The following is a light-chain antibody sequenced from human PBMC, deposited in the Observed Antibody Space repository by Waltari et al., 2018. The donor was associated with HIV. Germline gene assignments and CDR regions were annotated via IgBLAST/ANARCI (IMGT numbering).Light chain of an antibody. V-gene: IGLV3-25*03. Sequence: SYELTQPPSVSVSPGQTATITCSGDALPKPFAYWYQQKPGQAPLLVIYKESGRPSGIPDRFSGSNSGTTVTLIISGVQAEDEADYYCESADSTGNYWAFGGGTKLTVL. CDR2: KES. CDR3: ESADSTGNYWA. J-gene: IGLJ2*01. CDR1: ALPKPF.